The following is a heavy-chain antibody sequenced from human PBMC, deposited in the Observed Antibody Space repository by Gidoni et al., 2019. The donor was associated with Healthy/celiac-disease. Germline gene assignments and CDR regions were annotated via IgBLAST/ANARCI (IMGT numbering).Heavy chain of an antibody. Sequence: QVQLVQSGAEVKKPGSSVKVSCKASAGTFSSYAISWVRQAPGQGIEWMGGIIPIYGTANYAQKFQGRVTITADESTSTAYMELSSLRSEDTAVYYCARDLDNIAARSPGYWGQGTLVTVSS. V-gene: IGHV1-69*01. CDR1: AGTFSSYA. CDR3: ARDLDNIAARSPGY. J-gene: IGHJ4*02. CDR2: IIPIYGTA. D-gene: IGHD6-6*01.